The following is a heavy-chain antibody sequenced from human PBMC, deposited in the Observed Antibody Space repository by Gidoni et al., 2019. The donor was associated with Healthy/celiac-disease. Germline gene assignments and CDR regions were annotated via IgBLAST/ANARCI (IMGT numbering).Heavy chain of an antibody. D-gene: IGHD1-26*01. Sequence: EVQLLESGGGLVQPGGSLRLSCAASGVTFSSYAMGWVRQAQGKWLEWVSAISGSGGSTYYADSVKGRFTISRDNSKNTLYLQMNSLRAEDTAVYYCAKDRIRGELLGFDYWGQGTLVTVSS. CDR1: GVTFSSYA. CDR2: ISGSGGST. J-gene: IGHJ4*02. V-gene: IGHV3-23*01. CDR3: AKDRIRGELLGFDY.